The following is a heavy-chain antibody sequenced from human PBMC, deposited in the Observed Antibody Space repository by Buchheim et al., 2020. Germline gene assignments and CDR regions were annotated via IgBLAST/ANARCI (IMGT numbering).Heavy chain of an antibody. Sequence: QVQLVQSGAEVKKPGASVKVSCKASGYTFTSYYMHWVRQAPGQGLEWMGIINPSGGSTSYAQKFQGRVTMTRDTSTSPAHMELSSLRSEDTAVYYCARDFRRGYSYGHYYYGMDVWGQGTT. CDR2: INPSGGST. CDR1: GYTFTSYY. D-gene: IGHD5-18*01. V-gene: IGHV1-46*01. J-gene: IGHJ6*02. CDR3: ARDFRRGYSYGHYYYGMDV.